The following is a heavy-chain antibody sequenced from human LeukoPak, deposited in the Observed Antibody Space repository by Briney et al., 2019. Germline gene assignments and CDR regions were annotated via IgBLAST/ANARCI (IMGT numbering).Heavy chain of an antibody. CDR1: GFTFSSYS. CDR2: ISGDGGNT. V-gene: IGHV3-43*02. Sequence: AGGSLRLSCAASGFTFSSYSMNWVRQAPGKGLEWVSLISGDGGNTYYADSVKGRFTISRDNSKNSLYLQMNSLRTEDTALYYCAKVFWSGYYDYWGQGTLVTVSS. CDR3: AKVFWSGYYDY. J-gene: IGHJ4*02. D-gene: IGHD3-3*01.